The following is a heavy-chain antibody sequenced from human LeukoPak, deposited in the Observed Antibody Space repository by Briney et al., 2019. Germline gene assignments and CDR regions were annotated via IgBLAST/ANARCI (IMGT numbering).Heavy chain of an antibody. V-gene: IGHV1-69*13. CDR1: GYTFTSYA. CDR3: ASPGYSSGWYYYYGMDV. J-gene: IGHJ6*02. D-gene: IGHD6-19*01. CDR2: IIPIFGTA. Sequence: SVKVSCTASGYTFTSYAISWVRQAPGQGLEWMGGIIPIFGTANYAQKFQGRVTITADESTSTAYMELSSLRSEDTAVYYCASPGYSSGWYYYYGMDVWGQGTTVTVSS.